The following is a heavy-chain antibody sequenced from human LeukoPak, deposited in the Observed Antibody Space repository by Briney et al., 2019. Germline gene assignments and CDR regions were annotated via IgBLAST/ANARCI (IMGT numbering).Heavy chain of an antibody. Sequence: PSETLSLTCTVSGGSISSYYWSRIRQPPGKGLEWIGYIYYSGSTNYNPSLKSRVTISVDTSKNQFSLKLSSVTAADTAVYYCANLGLPGNYDFWSVYYYYYGMDVWGQGTTVTVSS. CDR2: IYYSGST. CDR1: GGSISSYY. J-gene: IGHJ6*02. CDR3: ANLGLPGNYDFWSVYYYYYGMDV. D-gene: IGHD3-3*01. V-gene: IGHV4-59*12.